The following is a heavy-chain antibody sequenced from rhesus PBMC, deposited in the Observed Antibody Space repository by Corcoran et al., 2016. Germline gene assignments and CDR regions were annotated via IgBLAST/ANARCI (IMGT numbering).Heavy chain of an antibody. CDR3: ASVWDEYLDY. V-gene: IGHV4-65*01. Sequence: QVQLQESGPGLVTTSETLSLTCAVSGGSVSSSKWRSWIRQAPEKGLEWVAYISGSGGTTHYNPSRKSRVTISIDTSKNQFSLKLSSVTVADTAVYYCASVWDEYLDYWGQGVLVTVSS. D-gene: IGHD3-34*01. CDR1: GGSVSSSKW. CDR2: ISGSGGTT. J-gene: IGHJ4*01.